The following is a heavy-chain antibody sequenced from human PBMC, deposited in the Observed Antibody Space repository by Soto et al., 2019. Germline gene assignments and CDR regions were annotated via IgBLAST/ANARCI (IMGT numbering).Heavy chain of an antibody. J-gene: IGHJ6*02. CDR1: GGSFSGYY. Sequence: KTSETLSLTCAVYGGSFSGYYWSWIRQPPGKGLEWIGEINHSGSTNYNPSLKSRVTISVDTSKNQFSLKLSSVTAADTAVYYCARAPGGYYYYYGMDVWGQGTTVTVS. CDR3: ARAPGGYYYYYGMDV. D-gene: IGHD3-10*01. V-gene: IGHV4-34*01. CDR2: INHSGST.